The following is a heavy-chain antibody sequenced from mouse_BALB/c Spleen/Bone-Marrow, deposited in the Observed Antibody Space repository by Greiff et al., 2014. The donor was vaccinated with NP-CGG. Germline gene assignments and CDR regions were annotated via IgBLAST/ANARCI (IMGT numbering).Heavy chain of an antibody. CDR1: GFTFSSFG. D-gene: IGHD4-1*01. CDR2: ISSGSSII. V-gene: IGHV5-17*02. J-gene: IGHJ2*01. Sequence: EVMLVESGGGLVQPGGSRKLSCAASGFTFSSFGMHWVRQAPEKGLEWVAYISSGSSIIYYADTVKGRPTISRDDPKNTLFLQMTSLKSEDTAMYYCTRGGNWDDFDYWGQGTTLTVSS. CDR3: TRGGNWDDFDY.